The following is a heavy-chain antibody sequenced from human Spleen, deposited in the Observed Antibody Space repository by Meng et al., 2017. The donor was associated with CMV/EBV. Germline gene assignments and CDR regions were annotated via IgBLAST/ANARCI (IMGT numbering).Heavy chain of an antibody. Sequence: GESLKISCTASGFSFSTSWMSWVRQAPGKGPEWVSYISSSGSTIYYADSVKGRFTISRGNAKNSLYLQMNSLRAEDTAVYYCARELIGNYFDYWGQGTLVTVSS. CDR3: ARELIGNYFDY. CDR2: ISSSGSTI. CDR1: GFSFSTSW. V-gene: IGHV3-11*01. J-gene: IGHJ4*02.